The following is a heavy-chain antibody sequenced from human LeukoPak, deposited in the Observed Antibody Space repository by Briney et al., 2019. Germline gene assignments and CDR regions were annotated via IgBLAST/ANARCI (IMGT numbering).Heavy chain of an antibody. Sequence: GGSLRLSCTASGFTFNGYSMNWVRQAPGKGLEWVSSISTSSSYIYYADSVKGRFTISRNNPKNSLYLQMNSLRPEDTAVYYCARNRGDPSYFDYWGQGTLVTVSS. D-gene: IGHD4-17*01. J-gene: IGHJ4*02. CDR1: GFTFNGYS. CDR2: ISTSSSYI. CDR3: ARNRGDPSYFDY. V-gene: IGHV3-21*01.